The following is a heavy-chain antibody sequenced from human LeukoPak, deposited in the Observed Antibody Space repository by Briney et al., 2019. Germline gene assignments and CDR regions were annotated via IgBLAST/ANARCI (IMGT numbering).Heavy chain of an antibody. J-gene: IGHJ4*02. CDR3: ARASSPSYNTWYAY. CDR1: GYTFTDFY. CDR2: INPKNGGI. V-gene: IGHV1-2*02. Sequence: ASVKVSCKGSGYTFTDFYIHWVRQAPGQGLEWMGWINPKNGGINYAQKFQGRVTMTRDTSISAAYMELSSLRSDDTAVFYCARASSPSYNTWYAYWGQGTLVTVSS. D-gene: IGHD6-13*01.